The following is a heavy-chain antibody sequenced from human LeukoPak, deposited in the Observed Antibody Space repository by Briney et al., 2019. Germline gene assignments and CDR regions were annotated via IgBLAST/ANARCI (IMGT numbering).Heavy chain of an antibody. CDR1: GYTFTSFC. V-gene: IGHV1-46*01. D-gene: IGHD3-10*01. CDR3: ARATRGYDSGRDFDY. J-gene: IGHJ4*02. Sequence: ASVKVSCKASGYTFTSFCIHWVRQAPGQGPEWMGMINPSSGSTRYAQKFQGRVTMTRDMSASTVYMELSSLRSDDTAIYYCARATRGYDSGRDFDYWGQGTLVTVSS. CDR2: INPSSGST.